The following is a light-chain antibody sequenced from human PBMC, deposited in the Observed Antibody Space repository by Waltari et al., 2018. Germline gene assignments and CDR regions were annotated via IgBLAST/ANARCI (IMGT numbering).Light chain of an antibody. Sequence: EIVLTQSPGTLSLSPGERATLSCRATQSVSSNYLAWYQQKPGQAPRLLIYDASNRATGIPYRFSGSGSGTDFTLTISRLEPEDFSVYYCQQYGISPLTFGGGTKVEIK. CDR1: QSVSSNY. CDR2: DAS. J-gene: IGKJ4*01. V-gene: IGKV3-20*01. CDR3: QQYGISPLT.